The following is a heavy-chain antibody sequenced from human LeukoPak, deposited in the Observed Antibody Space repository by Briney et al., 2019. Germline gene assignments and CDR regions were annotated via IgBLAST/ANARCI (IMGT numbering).Heavy chain of an antibody. CDR2: INPNSGGT. CDR3: ARERRLDRNWFDP. D-gene: IGHD5-12*01. J-gene: IGHJ5*02. CDR1: GYTFTGYY. V-gene: IGHV1-2*02. Sequence: ASVKVSCKASGYTFTGYYMHWVRQAPGQGLEWMGWINPNSGGTNYAQKFQGRVTMTRDTSISTAYMELGRLRSDDTAVYYCARERRLDRNWFDPWGQGTLVTVSS.